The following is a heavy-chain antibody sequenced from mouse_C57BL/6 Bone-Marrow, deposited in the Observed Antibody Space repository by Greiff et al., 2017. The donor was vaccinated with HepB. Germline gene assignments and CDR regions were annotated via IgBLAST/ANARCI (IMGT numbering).Heavy chain of an antibody. D-gene: IGHD1-1*01. CDR1: GYSITSGYY. J-gene: IGHJ1*03. CDR3: ASPYYYGSSHWYFDV. V-gene: IGHV3-6*01. CDR2: ISYDGSN. Sequence: EVQLQESGPGLVKPSQSLSLTCSVTGYSITSGYYWNWIRQFPGNKLEWMGYISYDGSNNYNPSLKNRISITRDTSKNQFFLKLNSVTTEDTATYYCASPYYYGSSHWYFDVWGTGTTVTVSS.